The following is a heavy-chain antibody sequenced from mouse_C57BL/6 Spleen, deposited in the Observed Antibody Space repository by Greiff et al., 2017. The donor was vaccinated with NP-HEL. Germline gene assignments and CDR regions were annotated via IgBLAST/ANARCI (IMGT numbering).Heavy chain of an antibody. CDR1: GFSLTSYG. Sequence: VQLQQSGPGLVQPSQSLSITCTVSGFSLTSYGVHWVRQSPGKGLEWLGVIWSGGSTDYNAAFISRLSISKDNSKSQVFFKMNGLQADDTAIYYCAKGAYYSNYVMDYWGQGTSVTVSS. J-gene: IGHJ4*01. CDR2: IWSGGST. V-gene: IGHV2-2*01. D-gene: IGHD2-5*01. CDR3: AKGAYYSNYVMDY.